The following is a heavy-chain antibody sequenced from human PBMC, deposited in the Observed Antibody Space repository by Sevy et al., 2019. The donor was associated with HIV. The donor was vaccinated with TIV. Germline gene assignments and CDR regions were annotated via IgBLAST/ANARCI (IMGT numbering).Heavy chain of an antibody. CDR1: GYSFTSYW. Sequence: GESLKIACKCSGYSFTSYWIVWVRQMPGRGLEWMGIIYPGDSDTIYRPSFKGQVTISVDKSSSTAYLQWSRLKASDTAIYYCAKGARGTLPAYYYYGMDVWGQGTTVTVSS. J-gene: IGHJ6*02. CDR3: AKGARGTLPAYYYYGMDV. CDR2: IYPGDSDT. V-gene: IGHV5-51*01.